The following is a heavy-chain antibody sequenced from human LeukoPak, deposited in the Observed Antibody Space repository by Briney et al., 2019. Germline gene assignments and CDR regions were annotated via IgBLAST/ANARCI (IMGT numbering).Heavy chain of an antibody. J-gene: IGHJ4*02. D-gene: IGHD1-26*01. V-gene: IGHV1-69*06. Sequence: GASVKVSCKASGGTLSSYAISWVRQAPGQGLEWMGGIIPIFGTANYAQKFQGRVTITADKSTSTAYMELSSLRSEDTAVYYCARSWELLNYFDYWGQGTLVTVSS. CDR3: ARSWELLNYFDY. CDR2: IIPIFGTA. CDR1: GGTLSSYA.